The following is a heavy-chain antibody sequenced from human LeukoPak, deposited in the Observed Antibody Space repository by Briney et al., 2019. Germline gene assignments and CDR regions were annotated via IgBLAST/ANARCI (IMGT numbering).Heavy chain of an antibody. Sequence: PGGSLRLSCAASGFTFSDYYMSWIRQAPGKGLEWISYISSSGSTIYYADSVKGRFAISRDDVKSTLYLQMKNLRAEDTAVYYCAKDGAWLRFDDWGQGILVTVSS. J-gene: IGHJ4*02. D-gene: IGHD5-12*01. CDR2: ISSSGSTI. V-gene: IGHV3-11*01. CDR3: AKDGAWLRFDD. CDR1: GFTFSDYY.